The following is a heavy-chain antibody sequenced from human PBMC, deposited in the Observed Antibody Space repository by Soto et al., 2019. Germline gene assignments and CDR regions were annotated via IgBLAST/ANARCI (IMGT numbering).Heavy chain of an antibody. CDR3: ARDIFVCSSTSCQNWFDP. Sequence: QVQLQESGPGLVKPSGTLSLTCAVSGGSISSSNWWSWVRQPPGKGLEWIGEIYHSGSTNYNPSRNYRVTISVDKSKNQFSLKLSSVTAADTAVYYCARDIFVCSSTSCQNWFDPWGQGTLVTVSS. J-gene: IGHJ5*02. CDR1: GGSISSSNW. CDR2: IYHSGST. D-gene: IGHD2-2*01. V-gene: IGHV4-4*02.